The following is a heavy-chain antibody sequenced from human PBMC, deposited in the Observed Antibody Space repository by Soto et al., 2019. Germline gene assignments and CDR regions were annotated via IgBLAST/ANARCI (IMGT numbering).Heavy chain of an antibody. CDR2: ISAYNGNT. CDR1: GYTFTSYG. CDR3: ARGVPKHTNYYYYYYMDV. D-gene: IGHD1-1*01. Sequence: ASVKVSCKASGYTFTSYGISWVRQAPGQGLEWMGWISAYNGNTNYAQKLQGRVTMTTDTSTSTAYMELRSLRSDDTAVYYCARGVPKHTNYYYYYYMDVWGKGTTVTVSS. V-gene: IGHV1-18*01. J-gene: IGHJ6*03.